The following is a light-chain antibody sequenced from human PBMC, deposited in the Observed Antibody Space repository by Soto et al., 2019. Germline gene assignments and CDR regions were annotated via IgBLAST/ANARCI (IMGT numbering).Light chain of an antibody. CDR3: VSFTTSRSYV. J-gene: IGLJ1*01. V-gene: IGLV2-14*03. Sequence: QSALTQPASVSGSPGQSITISCTGTSSDVGGYNHVSWYQQHPGKAPKLMIYDIINRPSGVSNRFSGSKSGNTASLTISGLQAEDEADYYCVSFTTSRSYVFGTGTKLTVL. CDR2: DII. CDR1: SSDVGGYNH.